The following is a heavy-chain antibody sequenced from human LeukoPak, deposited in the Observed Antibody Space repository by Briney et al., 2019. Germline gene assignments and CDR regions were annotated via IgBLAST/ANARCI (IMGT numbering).Heavy chain of an antibody. CDR1: GYTFTSYD. CDR3: ARGYYDSSGYYPTLDY. D-gene: IGHD3-22*01. V-gene: IGHV1-8*03. CDR2: MNPNSGNT. J-gene: IGHJ4*02. Sequence: ASVKVSCKASGYTFTSYDINWVRQATGQGLEWMGWMNPNSGNTGYAQKFQGRVTITRNTSISTAYMELSSLRSEDTTVYYCARGYYDSSGYYPTLDYWGQGTLVTVSS.